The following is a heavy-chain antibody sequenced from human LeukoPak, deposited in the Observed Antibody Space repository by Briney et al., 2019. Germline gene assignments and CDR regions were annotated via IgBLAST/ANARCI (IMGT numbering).Heavy chain of an antibody. CDR3: AGGGYQSSFDY. CDR1: GFTFSTYA. V-gene: IGHV3-23*01. CDR2: IGGGGRDT. Sequence: GGSLRLSCAASGFTFSTYAMSWVRQAPGKGLEWLSTIGGGGRDTFYADSVKGRFTVSRDNSKNTLYLEMNSLRAEDTAVYSCAGGGYQSSFDYWGQGTLVTVSS. D-gene: IGHD5-12*01. J-gene: IGHJ4*02.